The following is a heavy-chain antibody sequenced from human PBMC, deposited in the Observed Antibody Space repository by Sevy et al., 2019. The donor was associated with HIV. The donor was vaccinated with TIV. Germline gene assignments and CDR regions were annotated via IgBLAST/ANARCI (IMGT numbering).Heavy chain of an antibody. J-gene: IGHJ4*02. CDR2: IYTSGST. D-gene: IGHD6-13*01. CDR1: GGSISSYY. Sequence: SETRSLTCTVSGGSISSYYWSWIRQPAGKGLEWIGRIYTSGSTNYNPSLKSRVTMSVDSSKNQFSLKLGSVTAAEAAVYYCARDSGSAAALDYWGQGTLVTVSS. V-gene: IGHV4-4*07. CDR3: ARDSGSAAALDY.